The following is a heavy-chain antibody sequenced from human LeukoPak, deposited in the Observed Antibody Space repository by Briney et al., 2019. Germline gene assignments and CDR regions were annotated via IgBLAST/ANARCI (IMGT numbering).Heavy chain of an antibody. CDR1: GGSISSGDYY. J-gene: IGHJ6*02. D-gene: IGHD5-24*01. Sequence: SQTLSLTCTVSGGSISSGDYYWSWIRQPPGKGLEWIGYIYYSGSTYYNPSLKSRVTISVDTSKNQFSLKLSSVTAADTAVYYCARGFYKTAARDGYNFLNWGFNYYYGMDVWGQGTTVTVSS. CDR2: IYYSGST. CDR3: ARGFYKTAARDGYNFLNWGFNYYYGMDV. V-gene: IGHV4-30-4*01.